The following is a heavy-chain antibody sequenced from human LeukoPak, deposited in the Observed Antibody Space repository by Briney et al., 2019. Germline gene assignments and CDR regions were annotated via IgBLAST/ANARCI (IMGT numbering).Heavy chain of an antibody. CDR2: IKQDGSEK. D-gene: IGHD5-24*01. CDR1: GFTFSSHW. J-gene: IGHJ4*02. Sequence: PGGSLRLSCAASGFTFSSHWMSWVRQAPGKGLEWVANIKQDGSEKYYVDSVKGRFTISRDNAKNSLYLQMNSLRAEDTAVYYCARDQAEMATIGEGYWGQGTLVTVSS. V-gene: IGHV3-7*01. CDR3: ARDQAEMATIGEGY.